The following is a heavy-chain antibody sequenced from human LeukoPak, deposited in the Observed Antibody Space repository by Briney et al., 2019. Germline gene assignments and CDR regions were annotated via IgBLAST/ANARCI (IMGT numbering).Heavy chain of an antibody. V-gene: IGHV3-11*01. J-gene: IGHJ4*02. CDR2: ISSSGSTI. D-gene: IGHD6-19*01. CDR3: ARDGSAHSSGRYVAD. Sequence: TGGSLRLSCAACGFTFSAYYVSWIRQAPGKGLEWVSYISSSGSTIYYADSVKGRFTISRDNAKDSLYLQMNSLRAEDTAVYYCARDGSAHSSGRYVADWGQGTLVTVSS. CDR1: GFTFSAYY.